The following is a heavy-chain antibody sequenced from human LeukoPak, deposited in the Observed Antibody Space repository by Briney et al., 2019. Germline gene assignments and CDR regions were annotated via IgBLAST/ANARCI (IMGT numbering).Heavy chain of an antibody. D-gene: IGHD4-23*01. CDR3: ARDYGGSSPFDY. Sequence: PGGSLRLSCAASGFTLSSYEMHWVRQAPGKGLEWVSYISSSGSTIYYADSVKGRFTTSRDNAKNSLYLQMNSLRAEDTAVYYCARDYGGSSPFDYWGQGTLVTVSS. CDR2: ISSSGSTI. J-gene: IGHJ4*02. V-gene: IGHV3-48*03. CDR1: GFTLSSYE.